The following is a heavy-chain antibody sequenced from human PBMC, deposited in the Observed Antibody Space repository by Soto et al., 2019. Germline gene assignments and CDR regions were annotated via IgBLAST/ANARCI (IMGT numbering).Heavy chain of an antibody. Sequence: SETLSLTCTVSGGSISSGDYYWSWIRQPPGKGLEWIGYIYYSGSTYYNPSLKSRVTIPVDTSKNQFSLELSSVTAADTAVYYCARTLCSSTSCYTFDYWGQGTLVTSPQ. J-gene: IGHJ4*02. V-gene: IGHV4-30-4*01. D-gene: IGHD2-2*02. CDR3: ARTLCSSTSCYTFDY. CDR2: IYYSGST. CDR1: GGSISSGDYY.